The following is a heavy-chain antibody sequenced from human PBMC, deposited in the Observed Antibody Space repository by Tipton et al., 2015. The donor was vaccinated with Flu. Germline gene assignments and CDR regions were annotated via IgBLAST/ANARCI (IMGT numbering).Heavy chain of an antibody. V-gene: IGHV4-39*07. D-gene: IGHD3-9*01. CDR3: AKEGSYNILTNYYNKGVDP. J-gene: IGHJ5*02. CDR2: IYYSGTT. Sequence: TLSPTCTVSGGSISSYTYYWGWFRQSPGTGLEWIGSIYYSGTTYYNPSLKSRVTMSIDTSKNQFSLKVTSVTAADTAAYYCAKEGSYNILTNYYNKGVDPWGQGTLVIVSS. CDR1: GGSISSYTYY.